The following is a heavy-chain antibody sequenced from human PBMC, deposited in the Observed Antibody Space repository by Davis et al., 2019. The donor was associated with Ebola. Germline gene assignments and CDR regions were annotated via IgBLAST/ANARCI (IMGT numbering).Heavy chain of an antibody. CDR3: ARAPGSYSVSSGYYYEVYYYGMEV. D-gene: IGHD3-22*01. Sequence: GESLKISCAASGFTVSSNYMSWVRQAPGKGLEWVSVIYSGGSTYYADSVKGRFTISRDNSKNTLYLQMNSLRAGDTAVYYCARAPGSYSVSSGYYYEVYYYGMEVWGKGTTVTVSS. V-gene: IGHV3-66*01. CDR1: GFTVSSNY. CDR2: IYSGGST. J-gene: IGHJ6*04.